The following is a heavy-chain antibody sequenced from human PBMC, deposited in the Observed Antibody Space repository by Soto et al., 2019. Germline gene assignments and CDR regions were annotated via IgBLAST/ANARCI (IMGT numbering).Heavy chain of an antibody. CDR1: GFTFSSYA. CDR3: ANRYRYSGSRQTY. D-gene: IGHD1-26*01. J-gene: IGHJ4*02. Sequence: GGSLRLSCAASGFTFSSYAMSWVRQAPGKGLEWVSAISGSGGSTYYADSVKGRFTISRDNSKNTLYLQMNSLRAEDTAVYYCANRYRYSGSRQTYWGQGTLVTVSS. V-gene: IGHV3-23*01. CDR2: ISGSGGST.